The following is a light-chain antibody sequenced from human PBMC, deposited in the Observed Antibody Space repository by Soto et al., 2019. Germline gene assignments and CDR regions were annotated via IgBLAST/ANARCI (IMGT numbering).Light chain of an antibody. Sequence: QSALTQPASVSGSPGQSITISCTGTSADIGGYNYVSWFQHHPGKAPKLVIYDVSNRPSGVSGRFSGSKSGNTASLTISGLQAEDEADYFCTSYTSSSTLGVFGTGTKVTVL. J-gene: IGLJ1*01. CDR1: SADIGGYNY. CDR2: DVS. CDR3: TSYTSSSTLGV. V-gene: IGLV2-14*03.